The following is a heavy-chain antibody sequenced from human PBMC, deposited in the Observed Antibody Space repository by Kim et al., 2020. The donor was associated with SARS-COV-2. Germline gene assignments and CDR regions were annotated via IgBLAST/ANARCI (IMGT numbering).Heavy chain of an antibody. CDR3: ARFNEEYCSGGSCYSTFDY. Sequence: ASVKVSCKASGYTFTSYAMNWVRQAPGQGLEWMGWINTNTGNPTYAQGFTGRFVFSLDTSVSTAYLQISSLKAEDTAVYYCARFNEEYCSGGSCYSTFDYWGQGTLVTVSS. CDR2: INTNTGNP. D-gene: IGHD2-15*01. CDR1: GYTFTSYA. V-gene: IGHV7-4-1*02. J-gene: IGHJ4*02.